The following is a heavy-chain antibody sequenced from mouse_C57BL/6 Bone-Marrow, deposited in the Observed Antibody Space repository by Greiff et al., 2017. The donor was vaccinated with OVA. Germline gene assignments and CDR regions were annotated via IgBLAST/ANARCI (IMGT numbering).Heavy chain of an antibody. V-gene: IGHV8-12*01. CDR3: ARDSNYPFAY. CDR1: GFSLSTSGMG. D-gene: IGHD2-5*01. Sequence: QVTLKVSGPGILQSSQTLRLTCSFSGFSLSTSGMGVSWIRQPSGKGLEWLAHIYWDDDKRYNPSLKSRLTISKDTSRNQVFLKITSVDTADTATYYCARDSNYPFAYWGQGTLVTVSA. J-gene: IGHJ3*01. CDR2: IYWDDDK.